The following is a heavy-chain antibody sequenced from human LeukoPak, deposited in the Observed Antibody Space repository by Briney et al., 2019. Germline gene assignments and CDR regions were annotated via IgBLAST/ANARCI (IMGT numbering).Heavy chain of an antibody. J-gene: IGHJ6*03. Sequence: SETLSLTCTVSGGSISTSNYYWGWIRQPPGKGLEWIGNIYYSGSTNYNPSLKSRVTISVDTSKNQFSLKLSSVTAADTAVYYCARGLGFNYGSGNLLFNYMDVWGKGTTVTISS. D-gene: IGHD3-10*01. CDR1: GGSISTSNYY. V-gene: IGHV4-61*05. CDR2: IYYSGST. CDR3: ARGLGFNYGSGNLLFNYMDV.